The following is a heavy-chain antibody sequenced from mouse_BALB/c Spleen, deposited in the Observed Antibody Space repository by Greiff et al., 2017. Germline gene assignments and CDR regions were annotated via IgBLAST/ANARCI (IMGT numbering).Heavy chain of an antibody. CDR3: TRSGGYYYGSSWGYAMDY. CDR2: INPSNGGT. CDR1: GYTFTSYY. Sequence: VQLVESGAELVKPGASVKLSCKASGYTFTSYYMYWVKQRPGQGLEWIGEINPSNGGTNFNEKFKSKATLTVDKSSSTAYMQLSSLTSEDSAVYYCTRSGGYYYGSSWGYAMDYWGQGTSVTVSS. D-gene: IGHD1-1*01. J-gene: IGHJ4*01. V-gene: IGHV1S81*02.